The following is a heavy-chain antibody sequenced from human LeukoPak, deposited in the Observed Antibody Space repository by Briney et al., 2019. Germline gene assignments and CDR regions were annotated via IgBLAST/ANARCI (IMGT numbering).Heavy chain of an antibody. CDR3: ARDGHRRYYYDSSGREHAFDI. Sequence: ASVKVSCKASGYTFTGYYMHWVRQAPGQGLEWMGWINPNGGGTNYAQKFQGRVTMTRDTSISTAYMELSRLRSDDTAVYYCARDGHRRYYYDSSGREHAFDIWGQGTMVTVSS. J-gene: IGHJ3*02. V-gene: IGHV1-2*02. CDR1: GYTFTGYY. CDR2: INPNGGGT. D-gene: IGHD3-22*01.